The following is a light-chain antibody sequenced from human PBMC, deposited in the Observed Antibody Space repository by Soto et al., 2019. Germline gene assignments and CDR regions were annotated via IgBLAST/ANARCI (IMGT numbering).Light chain of an antibody. CDR3: QQYHRYST. CDR1: QGIRND. V-gene: IGKV1-17*01. J-gene: IGKJ1*01. CDR2: DAS. Sequence: DIQMTQSPSSLSASVGDRVTITCRASQGIRNDLGWYQQKPGKAPKLLIYDASTLDSGVPSRLSGSASGTEFTLPIRSLDSDDFATYYCQQYHRYSTFGQGTKVDI.